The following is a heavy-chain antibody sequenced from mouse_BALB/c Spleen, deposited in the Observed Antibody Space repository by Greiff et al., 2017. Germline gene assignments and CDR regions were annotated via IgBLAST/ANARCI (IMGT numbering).Heavy chain of an antibody. CDR3: ANYGSSESYYAMDY. CDR2: IYPGDGDT. Sequence: QVHVKQSGPELVKPGASVKISCKASGYAFSSSWMNWVKQRPGQGLEWIGRIYPGDGDTNYNGKFKGKATLTADKSSSTAYMQLSSLTSVDSAVYFCANYGSSESYYAMDYWGQGTSVTVSS. CDR1: GYAFSSSW. V-gene: IGHV1-82*01. D-gene: IGHD1-1*01. J-gene: IGHJ4*01.